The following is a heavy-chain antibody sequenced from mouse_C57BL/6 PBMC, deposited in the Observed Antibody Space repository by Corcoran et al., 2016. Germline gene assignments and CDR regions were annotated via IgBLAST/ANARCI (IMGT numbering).Heavy chain of an antibody. CDR3: AREGGNYPIYYSMDY. D-gene: IGHD2-1*01. J-gene: IGHJ4*01. V-gene: IGHV3-6*01. CDR2: ISYDGSN. CDR1: GYSITSGYY. Sequence: DVQLQESGPGLVKPSQSLSITCSVTGYSITSGYYWDWIRQFPGNKLEWMGYISYDGSNNYNPSLKNRISITRDTSKNQFFLKLNSVTTEDTATYYCAREGGNYPIYYSMDYWGQGTSVTVSS.